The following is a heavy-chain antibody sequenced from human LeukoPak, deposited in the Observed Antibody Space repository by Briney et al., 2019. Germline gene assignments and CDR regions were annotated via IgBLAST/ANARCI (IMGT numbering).Heavy chain of an antibody. CDR2: IYYSGST. Sequence: PSETLSLTCTVSGGSISSYYRSWIRQPPGKGLEWIGSIYYSGSTYYNPSLKSRVTISVDTSKNQFSLKLSSVTAADTAVYYCARGAQQLVLYWFDPWGQGTLVTVSS. D-gene: IGHD6-13*01. V-gene: IGHV4-39*07. J-gene: IGHJ5*02. CDR3: ARGAQQLVLYWFDP. CDR1: GGSISSYY.